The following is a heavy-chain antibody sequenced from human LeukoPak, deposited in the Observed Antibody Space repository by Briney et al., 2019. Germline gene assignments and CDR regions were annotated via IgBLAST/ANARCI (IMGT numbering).Heavy chain of an antibody. D-gene: IGHD3-3*01. V-gene: IGHV3-23*01. Sequence: GGSLRLSCAASGFTFSIHAMTWVRQAPGKGLEWVSLISGSGSSSFYSDSVRGRFTISRDNAKNSLYLQMNSLRAEDTAVFYCARTPYDFWSASYSYYFDYWGQGTLVTVSS. CDR3: ARTPYDFWSASYSYYFDY. J-gene: IGHJ4*02. CDR2: ISGSGSSS. CDR1: GFTFSIHA.